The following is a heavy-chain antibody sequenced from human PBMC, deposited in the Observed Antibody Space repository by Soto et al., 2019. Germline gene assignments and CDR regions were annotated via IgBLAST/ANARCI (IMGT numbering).Heavy chain of an antibody. CDR2: ISFSDGGT. CDR1: GFTFSSYA. V-gene: IGHV3-23*01. CDR3: VKDDRILGRRYFDL. Sequence: EEQLLESGGGLIQPGGSLRLACAASGFTFSSYAMTWVSQAPGKGLEWVSSISFSDGGTYYADSVKGRLTISRDNSKNTLFLQMNSLRVEDTAVYYCVKDDRILGRRYFDLWGRGTLVTVSS. J-gene: IGHJ2*01. D-gene: IGHD2-15*01.